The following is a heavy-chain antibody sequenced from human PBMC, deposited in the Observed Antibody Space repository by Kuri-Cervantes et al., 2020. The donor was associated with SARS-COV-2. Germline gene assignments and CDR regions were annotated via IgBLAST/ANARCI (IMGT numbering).Heavy chain of an antibody. Sequence: LSLTCAASGFTFSNYAMSWVRQAPGKGLEWVSAISGSGGSTYYADSVKGRFTISRANSKNTLYLQMNSLRAEDTAVYYCAKDSLYDFWSGYYFNYWGQGTLVTVSS. CDR1: GFTFSNYA. CDR2: ISGSGGST. D-gene: IGHD3-3*01. V-gene: IGHV3-23*01. J-gene: IGHJ4*02. CDR3: AKDSLYDFWSGYYFNY.